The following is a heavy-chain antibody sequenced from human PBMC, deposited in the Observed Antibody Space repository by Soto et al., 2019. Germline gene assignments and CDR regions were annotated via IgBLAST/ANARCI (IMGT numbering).Heavy chain of an antibody. CDR1: GYTFTGYY. Sequence: QVQLVQSGAEVKKPGASVKVSCKASGYTFTGYYMHWVRQAPGQGLEWMGWINPNSGGTNYAQKFPGWVTTTRDTSISTAYMELSRLRSDDTAVYYCARPNHLLADLDGMDVWGQGTPVTVSS. V-gene: IGHV1-2*04. D-gene: IGHD2-21*01. J-gene: IGHJ6*02. CDR2: INPNSGGT. CDR3: ARPNHLLADLDGMDV.